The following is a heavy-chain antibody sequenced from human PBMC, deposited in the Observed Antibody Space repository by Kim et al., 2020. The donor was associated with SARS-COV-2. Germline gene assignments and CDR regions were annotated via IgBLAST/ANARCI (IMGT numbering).Heavy chain of an antibody. CDR1: GLSFKDAW. CDR3: TTLLYGSGSSFDH. CDR2: IKSKTDGGTI. V-gene: IGHV3-15*01. Sequence: GGSLRLSCAASGLSFKDAWMSWVHQAPGKGLEWVGRIKSKTDGGTIDYAAFVKGRFSISRDETKNTLYLQMDSLKIEDTAFYYCTTLLYGSGSSFDHWGQGTVVTVSS. D-gene: IGHD3-10*01. J-gene: IGHJ4*02.